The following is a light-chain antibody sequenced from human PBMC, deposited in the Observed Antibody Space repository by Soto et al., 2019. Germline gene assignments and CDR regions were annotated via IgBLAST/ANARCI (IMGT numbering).Light chain of an antibody. V-gene: IGKV1-39*01. CDR2: AAS. J-gene: IGKJ4*01. CDR3: QQTYRTPLT. Sequence: IQMTQSPSSLSASVGDSITITCLAGQYIGRYLNWYQQKPGKAPKLLIYAASSLHSGVPSRFSGSGSGTDFTLTISSLQPEDFATYSCQQTYRTPLTFGGGTKVDIK. CDR1: QYIGRY.